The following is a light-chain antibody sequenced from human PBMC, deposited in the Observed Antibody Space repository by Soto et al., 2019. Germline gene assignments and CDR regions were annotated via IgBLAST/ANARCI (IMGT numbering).Light chain of an antibody. CDR3: QQYNNWPRT. J-gene: IGKJ1*01. CDR1: QSVNIN. V-gene: IGKV3-15*01. Sequence: EVVMTQSPAALSVSPGERAALSCRASQSVNINLAWYQQKPGQSPRLLIYGASTRATGIPARFSGSGSGTEFTLTISSLQSEDFAVYYCQQYNNWPRTFGQGTKVDIK. CDR2: GAS.